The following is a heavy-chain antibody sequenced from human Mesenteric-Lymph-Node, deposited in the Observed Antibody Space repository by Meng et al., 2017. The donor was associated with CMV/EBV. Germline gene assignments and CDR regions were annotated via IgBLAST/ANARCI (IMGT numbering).Heavy chain of an antibody. CDR1: GRTFTGYY. CDR2: INPDTGGT. Sequence: CKASGRTFTGYYIYWVRQAPGQGLEWVGRINPDTGGTNYAQKFQGRVTMTRDTSISTAYMELSRLRSDDTAVYYCARDLSNPDSGDYWGQGTLVTVSS. J-gene: IGHJ4*02. V-gene: IGHV1-2*06. D-gene: IGHD1-14*01. CDR3: ARDLSNPDSGDY.